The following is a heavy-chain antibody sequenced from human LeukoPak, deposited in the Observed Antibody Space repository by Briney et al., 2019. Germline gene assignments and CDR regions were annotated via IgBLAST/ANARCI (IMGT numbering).Heavy chain of an antibody. J-gene: IGHJ5*02. V-gene: IGHV3-21*01. Sequence: GGSLRLSCAASGFSFSSSTMHWVRQAPGKGLEWVSSIISYSSYIYYADSVKGRFTISRDNAKNSLFLQMDSLRAEDTAVYYCARDPTPTTVARNWFDPWGQGTLVTVSS. CDR2: IISYSSYI. D-gene: IGHD4-23*01. CDR3: ARDPTPTTVARNWFDP. CDR1: GFSFSSST.